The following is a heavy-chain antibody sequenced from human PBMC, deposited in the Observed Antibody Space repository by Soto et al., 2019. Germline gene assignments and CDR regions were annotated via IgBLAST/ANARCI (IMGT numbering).Heavy chain of an antibody. V-gene: IGHV4-34*01. CDR1: GGSFSGYY. J-gene: IGHJ5*02. CDR2: IDHSGYT. CDR3: ARVRDWFDP. D-gene: IGHD3-3*01. Sequence: SETLSLTCAVYGGSFSGYYWNWIRQPPGKGLGWIGEIDHSGYTNYNPSLKSRVTISVDTSKNQFSLRLTSVTAADTAVYYCARVRDWFDPWGQGTLVTVSS.